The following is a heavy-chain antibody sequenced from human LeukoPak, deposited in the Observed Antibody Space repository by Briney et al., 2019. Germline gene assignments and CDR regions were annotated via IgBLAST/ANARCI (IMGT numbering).Heavy chain of an antibody. J-gene: IGHJ5*02. Sequence: GESLKISCKGSGCSFTSYWIGWVRQMPGKGLEWMGIIYPGDSDTRYSPSFQGQVTISADKSISTAYLQWSSLKASDTAMYYCAKTNSPSYNWFDPWGQGTLVTVSS. V-gene: IGHV5-51*01. CDR2: IYPGDSDT. D-gene: IGHD4-23*01. CDR3: AKTNSPSYNWFDP. CDR1: GCSFTSYW.